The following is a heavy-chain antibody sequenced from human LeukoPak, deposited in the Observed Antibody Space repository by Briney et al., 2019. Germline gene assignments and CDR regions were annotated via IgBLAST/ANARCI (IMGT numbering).Heavy chain of an antibody. CDR1: GGAISNYY. CDR2: IFYSGRT. V-gene: IGHV4-59*08. D-gene: IGHD6-19*01. J-gene: IGHJ3*02. Sequence: SETLSLTCTVSGGAISNYYWSWIRQPPGKGLEWIAYIFYSGRTNYNPSLKSRVTISVDTSKNQFSLKLTSVTAADTAVYYCARPLYDSGWDAFDIWGQGTMVTVSS. CDR3: ARPLYDSGWDAFDI.